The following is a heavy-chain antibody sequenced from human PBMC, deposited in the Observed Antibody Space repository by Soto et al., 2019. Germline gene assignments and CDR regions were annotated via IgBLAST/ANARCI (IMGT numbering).Heavy chain of an antibody. CDR3: VWESFYRLDY. V-gene: IGHV3-72*01. Sequence: PGGSLRLSCVASGLSFRDHHMNWVRQAPGRGLEWIGSGRKKGDSAVTEYAASVRGRFTILRDDSKNSFYLKMNGLKTDDSAIYYGVWESFYRLDYWGQGALVTVSS. J-gene: IGHJ4*02. CDR1: GLSFRDHH. CDR2: GRKKGDSAVT. D-gene: IGHD1-26*01.